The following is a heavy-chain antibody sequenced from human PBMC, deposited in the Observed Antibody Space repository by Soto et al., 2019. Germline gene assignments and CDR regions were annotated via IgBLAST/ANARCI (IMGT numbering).Heavy chain of an antibody. D-gene: IGHD5-18*01. V-gene: IGHV1-3*01. CDR3: ARDKSMLATAMGGFDY. Sequence: GASVKVSCXASGYTFTGYAMHWVRQAPGQRLEWMGWINAGNGNTKYSQKFQGRVTITRDTSASTAYMELSSLRSEDTAVYYCARDKSMLATAMGGFDYWGQGTLVTVSS. J-gene: IGHJ4*02. CDR2: INAGNGNT. CDR1: GYTFTGYA.